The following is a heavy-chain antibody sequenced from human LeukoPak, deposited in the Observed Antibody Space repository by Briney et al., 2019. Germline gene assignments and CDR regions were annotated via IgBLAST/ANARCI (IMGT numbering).Heavy chain of an antibody. V-gene: IGHV4-39*01. J-gene: IGHJ4*02. CDR3: ARHPITMVRCVRPAFADY. Sequence: SETLSLTCTVSGGSISSSSYYWGWIRQPPGKGLEWIGSIYYSGSTYYNPSLKSRVTISVDTSKNQFSLKLSSVTAADTAVYYCARHPITMVRCVRPAFADYWGQGTLVTVSS. CDR1: GGSISSSSYY. CDR2: IYYSGST. D-gene: IGHD3-10*01.